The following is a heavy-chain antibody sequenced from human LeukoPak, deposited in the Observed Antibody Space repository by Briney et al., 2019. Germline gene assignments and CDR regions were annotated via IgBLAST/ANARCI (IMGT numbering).Heavy chain of an antibody. J-gene: IGHJ4*02. D-gene: IGHD3-22*01. Sequence: PGGSLRLSCAASGFIFTNFWMSWVRQAPGKGLEWVANTRPDGSETYYVDSVRGRFTVSRDNAKNSLYLQMNTPRVEDTAVYFCARDASGYYDSWGQGTLVTVSS. CDR3: ARDASGYYDS. CDR2: TRPDGSET. CDR1: GFIFTNFW. V-gene: IGHV3-7*01.